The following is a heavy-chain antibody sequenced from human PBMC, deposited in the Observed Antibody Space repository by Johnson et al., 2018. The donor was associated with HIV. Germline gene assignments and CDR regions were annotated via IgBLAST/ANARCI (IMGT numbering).Heavy chain of an antibody. J-gene: IGHJ3*02. CDR2: ISGGST. CDR1: GFTFSSYG. Sequence: QVQLVESGGGVVQPGGSLRLSCAASGFTFSSYGMHWVRQAPGKGLEWVACISGGSTHYADSRKGRFTISRDKSKNTLYLQMNSLRAEDTAVYYCAKKQWPEDDAFDIWGQGTMVTVSS. D-gene: IGHD6-19*01. CDR3: AKKQWPEDDAFDI. V-gene: IGHV3-NL1*01.